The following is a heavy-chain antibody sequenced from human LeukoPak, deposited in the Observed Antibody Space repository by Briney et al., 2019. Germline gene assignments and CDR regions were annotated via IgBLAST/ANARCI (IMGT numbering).Heavy chain of an antibody. Sequence: PSETLSLTCTVSGYSISSGYYWGWIRQPPGKGLEWIGSIYHSGSTNYNPSLETPVTISVDTSKNQFSLKVNSVTAADTAVYYCARRKDYVGWFDPWGQGTLVTVSS. CDR3: ARRKDYVGWFDP. CDR1: GYSISSGYY. CDR2: IYHSGST. D-gene: IGHD4-17*01. V-gene: IGHV4-38-2*02. J-gene: IGHJ5*02.